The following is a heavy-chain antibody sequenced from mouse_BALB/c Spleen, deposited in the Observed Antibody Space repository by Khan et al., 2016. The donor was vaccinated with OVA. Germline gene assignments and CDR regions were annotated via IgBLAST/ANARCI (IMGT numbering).Heavy chain of an antibody. Sequence: VQLKQSGAELVRPGALVKLSCKASGFNIKDYYMHWVKQRPEQGLEWIGWIDPENGNTIYDPKFQGKASITADTSSNTAYLQLSSLTSEDTAVYYCARNGNFDYWGQGPTLTVSS. CDR2: IDPENGNT. V-gene: IGHV14-1*02. J-gene: IGHJ2*01. D-gene: IGHD2-1*01. CDR3: ARNGNFDY. CDR1: GFNIKDYY.